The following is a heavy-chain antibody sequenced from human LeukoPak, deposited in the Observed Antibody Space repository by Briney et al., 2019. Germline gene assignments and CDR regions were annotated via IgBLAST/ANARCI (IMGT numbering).Heavy chain of an antibody. D-gene: IGHD3-22*01. V-gene: IGHV4-39*02. J-gene: IGHJ4*02. CDR2: IYYSGST. Sequence: SETLSLTCTVSGGSISSRSYYWGWIRQPPGKGLEWIGSIYYSGSTYYNPSLKSRVTISVDTSKNHFSLKVSSVTAADTAVYYCARLDYYDPSGRYWGQGALVTVSS. CDR3: ARLDYYDPSGRY. CDR1: GGSISSRSYY.